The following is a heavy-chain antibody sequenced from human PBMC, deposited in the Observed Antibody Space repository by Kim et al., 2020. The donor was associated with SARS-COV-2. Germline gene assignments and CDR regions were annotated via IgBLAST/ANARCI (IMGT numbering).Heavy chain of an antibody. Sequence: SRVTISVDTSKNQFSLKLSSVTAADTAVYYCARNAPDYDFWSGYFDAFDIWGQGTMVTVSS. V-gene: IGHV4-59*01. J-gene: IGHJ3*02. CDR3: ARNAPDYDFWSGYFDAFDI. D-gene: IGHD3-3*01.